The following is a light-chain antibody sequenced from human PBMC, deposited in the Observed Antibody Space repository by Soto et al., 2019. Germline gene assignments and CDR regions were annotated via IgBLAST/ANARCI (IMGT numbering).Light chain of an antibody. CDR3: HSYDSSLSGSV. Sequence: QSALTQPASVSGSPGQSITISCTGTSSDVGSYDLVSWYQHHSGKAPKIIIYEVNKRPSGVPDRFSGSKSGTSASLAITGLQAEDEADYYCHSYDSSLSGSVFGGGTKLTVL. V-gene: IGLV2-14*02. CDR1: SSDVGSYDL. CDR2: EVN. J-gene: IGLJ3*02.